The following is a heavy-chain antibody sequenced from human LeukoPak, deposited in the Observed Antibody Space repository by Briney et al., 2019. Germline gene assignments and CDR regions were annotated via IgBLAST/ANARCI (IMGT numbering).Heavy chain of an antibody. Sequence: GGSLRLSCAASGNYWMHWVRQAPGKGLVWVSHINSDGSWTRYADSVKGRFTISKDNAKNTVYLQMNNLRAEDTAVYYCVSFYETYWGRGTLVTVSS. J-gene: IGHJ4*02. V-gene: IGHV3-74*01. CDR3: VSFYETY. CDR2: INSDGSWT. D-gene: IGHD2-2*01. CDR1: GNYW.